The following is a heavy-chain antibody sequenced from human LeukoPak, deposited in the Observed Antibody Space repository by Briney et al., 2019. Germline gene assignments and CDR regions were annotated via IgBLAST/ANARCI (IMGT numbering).Heavy chain of an antibody. V-gene: IGHV3-15*01. CDR3: TTATFYDRSLYYFDY. Sequence: PGGSLRLSCAASGFTFSNAWMTWARQAPGKGLEWVGRIKTKTDGETTVYAAPVQGRFTISRDDSKNTVYLQMNTLKIEDTAVYYCTTATFYDRSLYYFDYWGQGTLVTVSP. D-gene: IGHD3-22*01. CDR2: IKTKTDGETT. CDR1: GFTFSNAW. J-gene: IGHJ4*02.